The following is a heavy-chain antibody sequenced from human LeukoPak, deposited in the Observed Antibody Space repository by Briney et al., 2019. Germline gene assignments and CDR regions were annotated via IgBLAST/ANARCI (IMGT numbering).Heavy chain of an antibody. CDR1: GFTFSDYH. V-gene: IGHV3-11*06. Sequence: PGGSLRLSCAASGFTFSDYHMSWVRQAPGKGLEWISFIASSSTFTTYADSVRGRFTTSRDDAKNSLDLQMNSLRDEDTAVYYCARPGYCSGGSCYSDVGYYYGMDVWGQGTTVTVSS. CDR2: IASSSTFT. CDR3: ARPGYCSGGSCYSDVGYYYGMDV. D-gene: IGHD2-15*01. J-gene: IGHJ6*02.